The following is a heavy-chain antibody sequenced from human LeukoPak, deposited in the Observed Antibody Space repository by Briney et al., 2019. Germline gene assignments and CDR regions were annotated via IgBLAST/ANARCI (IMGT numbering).Heavy chain of an antibody. CDR1: GFTFSNHE. D-gene: IGHD2-2*01. V-gene: IGHV3-48*03. CDR3: AREGVVVSAAVDY. J-gene: IGHJ4*02. CDR2: ISISGSTI. Sequence: PGGSLRLSCAASGFTFSNHEMNWVRQAPGKGLEWVSYISISGSTIYYADSVKGRFTISRDNAKNSLYLQMNSLRAEDTAVYYCAREGVVVSAAVDYWGRGTLVTVSS.